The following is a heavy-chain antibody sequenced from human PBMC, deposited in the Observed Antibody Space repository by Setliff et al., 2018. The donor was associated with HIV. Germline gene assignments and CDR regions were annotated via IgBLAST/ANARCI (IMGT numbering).Heavy chain of an antibody. Sequence: SETLSLTCTVSGGSISTSRYYWGWIRQPPGKGLEWIGSINYRGNTYYNPSLKSRAAISVDTSKNQISLKLSSVTAADTAVYYCARGWIEQQLVWNYWGQGTLVTVSS. D-gene: IGHD6-13*01. CDR3: ARGWIEQQLVWNY. J-gene: IGHJ4*02. CDR1: GGSISTSRYY. V-gene: IGHV4-39*01. CDR2: INYRGNT.